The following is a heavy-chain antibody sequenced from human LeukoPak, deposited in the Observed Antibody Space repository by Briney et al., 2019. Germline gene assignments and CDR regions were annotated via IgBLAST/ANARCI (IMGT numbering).Heavy chain of an antibody. CDR1: GFTFSSYS. CDR3: ARDRDYAFDV. Sequence: GGTLRLSCAASGFTFSSYSMNWVRQAPGKGLEWLSYIRERSTLNYADSVKGRFTISRDNAENSLYLQMNSLRVEDTAVYYCARDRDYAFDVWGQGTVVTVSS. CDR2: IRERSTL. V-gene: IGHV3-48*01. J-gene: IGHJ3*01.